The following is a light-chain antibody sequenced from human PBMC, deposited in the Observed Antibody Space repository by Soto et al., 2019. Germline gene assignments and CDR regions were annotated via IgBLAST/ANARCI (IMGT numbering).Light chain of an antibody. CDR2: GNN. CDR1: SSNLGAPYD. CDR3: QSYDSSLSGYV. Sequence: QSALTQPPSVSGAPGQTVIISCSGSSSNLGAPYDVNWFRQLPGTVPRLLIYGNNNRPSGVPDRFSGSKSGTSASLAITGLQAEDEADYYCQSYDSSLSGYVCGAGTKVTVL. J-gene: IGLJ1*01. V-gene: IGLV1-40*01.